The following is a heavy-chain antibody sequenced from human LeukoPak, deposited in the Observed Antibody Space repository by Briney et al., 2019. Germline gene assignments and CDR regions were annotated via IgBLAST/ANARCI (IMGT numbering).Heavy chain of an antibody. CDR3: ARQGPFVSSSGSLDY. Sequence: GESLQISCKGSGYSFTSYWIGWVRQMPGKGLEWMGIIYPGDSDTRYSPSFQGQVTISADKSISTAYLQWSSLKASDTAMYYCARQGPFVSSSGSLDYWGQGTLVSVSS. J-gene: IGHJ4*02. V-gene: IGHV5-51*01. D-gene: IGHD6-6*01. CDR2: IYPGDSDT. CDR1: GYSFTSYW.